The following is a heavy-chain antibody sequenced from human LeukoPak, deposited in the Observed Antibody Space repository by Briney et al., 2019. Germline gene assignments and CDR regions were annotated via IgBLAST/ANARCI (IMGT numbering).Heavy chain of an antibody. CDR2: ISASNGNT. CDR1: GYTFTTYG. D-gene: IGHD3-10*01. J-gene: IGHJ4*02. Sequence: AASVKVSCKTSGYTFTTYGINWVRQAPGQGLEWMGWISASNGNTNYAQKLQGRVTMTTDTSTSTAYMELRSLRSDDTAVYYCAIGITMVRGVIPFDYWGQGTLVTVSS. CDR3: AIGITMVRGVIPFDY. V-gene: IGHV1-18*01.